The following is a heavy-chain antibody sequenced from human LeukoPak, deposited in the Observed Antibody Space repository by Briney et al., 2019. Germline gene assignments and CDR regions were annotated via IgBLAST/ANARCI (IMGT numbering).Heavy chain of an antibody. CDR3: ARDRSRVSDY. J-gene: IGHJ4*02. CDR1: VFTFSSYS. CDR2: ISSDSTYI. V-gene: IGHV3-21*01. Sequence: GGSLRLSCAASVFTFSSYSMNWVRQAPGKGLEWVSAISSDSTYIYYADSLKGRFTISRDNARNSLFLQMNSLRAEDTAVYYCARDRSRVSDYWGQGTLVTVSS.